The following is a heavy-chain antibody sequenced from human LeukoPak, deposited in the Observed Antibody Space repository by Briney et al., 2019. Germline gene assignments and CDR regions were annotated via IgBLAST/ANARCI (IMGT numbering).Heavy chain of an antibody. J-gene: IGHJ4*02. V-gene: IGHV5-10-1*01. CDR1: GYSFTSYW. D-gene: IGHD5-12*01. Sequence: GESLKISCKGSGYSFTSYWITWVRQMPGKGLEYMGRIDPSDSYTQYSPSSQGHVTISADKSISTAYLQWSSLKASDTAMYYCARHSGGYDLDYWGQGTPVTVSS. CDR2: IDPSDSYT. CDR3: ARHSGGYDLDY.